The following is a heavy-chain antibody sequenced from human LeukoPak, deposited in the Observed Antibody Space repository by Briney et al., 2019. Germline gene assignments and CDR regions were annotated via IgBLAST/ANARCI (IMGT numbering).Heavy chain of an antibody. V-gene: IGHV3-33*06. CDR1: GFTFSSYG. J-gene: IGHJ4*02. D-gene: IGHD3-10*01. CDR2: IWYDGSNK. CDR3: AKHAYGSGKQAIDY. Sequence: GGSLRLSCAASGFTFSSYGMHWVRQAPGKGLEWVAVIWYDGSNKYYADSVKGRFTISRDNSKNTLYLQMNSLRAEDKAVYYCAKHAYGSGKQAIDYWGQGTLVTVSS.